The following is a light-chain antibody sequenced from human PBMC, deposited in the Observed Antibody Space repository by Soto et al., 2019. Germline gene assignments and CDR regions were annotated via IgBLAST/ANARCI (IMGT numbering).Light chain of an antibody. Sequence: QSVLTQPPSVSGAPGQRVTISCTGSSSNIGAGYDVHWYQQLPGTAPKLMIYEVSNRPSGVSNRFSGSKSGNTASLTISGLQAEDEADYYCSSYTSSSTLRFGGGTKLTVL. CDR1: SSNIGAGYD. J-gene: IGLJ3*02. CDR2: EVS. CDR3: SSYTSSSTLR. V-gene: IGLV1-40*01.